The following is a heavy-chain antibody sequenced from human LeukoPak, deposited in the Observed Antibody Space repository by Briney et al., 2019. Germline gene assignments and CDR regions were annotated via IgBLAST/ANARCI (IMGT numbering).Heavy chain of an antibody. CDR3: ARAPYTARGGYYFDY. CDR2: INPSGGST. V-gene: IGHV1-46*01. CDR1: GYTFTSYY. J-gene: IGHJ4*02. D-gene: IGHD5-18*01. Sequence: ASVKVSCKASGYTFTSYYMHWVRQAPGQGLEWMGIINPSGGSTSYAQKFQGRVTMTRDTSTSTVYMELSSLRSEDTAVYYCARAPYTARGGYYFDYWGQGTLVTVSS.